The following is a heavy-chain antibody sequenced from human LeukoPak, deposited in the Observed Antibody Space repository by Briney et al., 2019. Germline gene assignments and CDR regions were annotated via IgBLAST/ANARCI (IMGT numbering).Heavy chain of an antibody. V-gene: IGHV3-21*01. J-gene: IGHJ4*02. CDR2: ISSSSSYI. CDR3: AGDGLVWFGELYYFDY. Sequence: GGSLRLSCAASGFTFSSYSMNWVCQAPGKGLEWVSSISSSSSYIYYADSVKGRFTISRDNAKNSLYLQMNSLRAEDTAVYYCAGDGLVWFGELYYFDYWGQGTLVTVSS. CDR1: GFTFSSYS. D-gene: IGHD3-10*01.